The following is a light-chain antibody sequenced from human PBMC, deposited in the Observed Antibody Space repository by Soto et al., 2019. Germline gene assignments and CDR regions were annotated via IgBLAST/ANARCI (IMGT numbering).Light chain of an antibody. J-gene: IGKJ1*01. Sequence: DIQMTQSPSSLSASVGDRVTTTCRASQDINNYLAWYQQKPGKVPKLLIYAASTLQSGVPSRFSGSGSGTDFTLTISSLQPEDVATYYCQRYNSAPWTFGQGTKVEIK. CDR3: QRYNSAPWT. V-gene: IGKV1-27*01. CDR1: QDINNY. CDR2: AAS.